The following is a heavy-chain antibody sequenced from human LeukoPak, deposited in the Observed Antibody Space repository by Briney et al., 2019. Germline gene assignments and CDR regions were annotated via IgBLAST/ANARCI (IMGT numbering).Heavy chain of an antibody. CDR1: GLPFISYR. CDR3: ARDRAPTGLYYYGMDV. Sequence: GSLHLSCQASGLPFISYRMNWVRQAQGKGREGVSSISSSSSYIYYADSVKRRFTISRDNAKNSLYLQMNSLRAEDTAVYYCARDRAPTGLYYYGMDVWGQGTTVTVSS. V-gene: IGHV3-21*01. J-gene: IGHJ6*02. CDR2: ISSSSSYI. D-gene: IGHD1-1*01.